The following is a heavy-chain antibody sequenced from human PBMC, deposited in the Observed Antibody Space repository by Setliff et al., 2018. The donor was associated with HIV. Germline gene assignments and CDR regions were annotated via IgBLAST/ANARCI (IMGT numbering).Heavy chain of an antibody. CDR2: ISAYNGNT. D-gene: IGHD6-19*01. Sequence: ASVKVSCKASGYTFTSYGISWVRQAPGQGLEWMGWISAYNGNTNYAQKFQGRVTITRDTSANTAYMELSSLRSEDTAVYYCARGSSGWGMDFYYYYMDVWGKGTTVTVSS. CDR1: GYTFTSYG. V-gene: IGHV1-18*01. CDR3: ARGSSGWGMDFYYYYMDV. J-gene: IGHJ6*03.